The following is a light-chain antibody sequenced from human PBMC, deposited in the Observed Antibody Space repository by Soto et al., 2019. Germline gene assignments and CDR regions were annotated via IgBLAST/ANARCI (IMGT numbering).Light chain of an antibody. CDR3: QQRSNLIT. CDR1: QSVSSY. CDR2: DAS. Sequence: EIVFTQSPATLSLSPRERATLSCRASQSVSSYLAWYQQKPGQAPRLLIYDASNRATGIPARFSGSGSGTDFTLTISSLEPEDFAVYYCQQRSNLITFGQGTRLEIK. V-gene: IGKV3-11*01. J-gene: IGKJ5*01.